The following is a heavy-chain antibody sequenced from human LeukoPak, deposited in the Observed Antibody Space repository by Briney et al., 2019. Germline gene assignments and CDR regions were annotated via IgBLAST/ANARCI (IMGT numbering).Heavy chain of an antibody. CDR3: ARDIYGGNSGVTVYYYYMDV. CDR2: IYYSGST. D-gene: IGHD4-23*01. CDR1: GGSISSSSYY. J-gene: IGHJ6*03. V-gene: IGHV4-39*07. Sequence: SETLSLTCTVSGGSISSSSYYWGWIRQPPGKGLEWIGSIYYSGSTYYNPFLKSRVTISVDTSKNQFSLKLSSVTAADTAVYYCARDIYGGNSGVTVYYYYMDVWGKGTTVTVSS.